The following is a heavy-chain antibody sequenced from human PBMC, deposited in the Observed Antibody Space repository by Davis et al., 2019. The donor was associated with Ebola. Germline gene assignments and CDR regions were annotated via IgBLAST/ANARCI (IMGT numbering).Heavy chain of an antibody. D-gene: IGHD1-1*01. Sequence: SETLSLTCTVSGGSISSSSYYWGWIRQPPGKGLEWIGSFYYSGSTYYNPSLKSRVTISVDTSKNQFSLKLSSVTAADTAVYYCARPPIWNDAFDIWGQGTMVTVSS. V-gene: IGHV4-39*01. CDR3: ARPPIWNDAFDI. CDR2: FYYSGST. CDR1: GGSISSSSYY. J-gene: IGHJ3*02.